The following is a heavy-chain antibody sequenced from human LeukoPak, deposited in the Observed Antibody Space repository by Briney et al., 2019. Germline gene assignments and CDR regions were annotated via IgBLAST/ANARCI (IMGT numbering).Heavy chain of an antibody. CDR3: ARVAAARWGFDY. V-gene: IGHV4-61*08. D-gene: IGHD6-13*01. CDR1: GGSLSRGAYY. J-gene: IGHJ4*02. Sequence: SETLSLTCTVSGGSLSRGAYYWNWIRQPPGKGLEWIGYIYYSGSTNYNPSLKSRVTISVDTSKNQFSLKLSSVTAADTAVYYCARVAAARWGFDYWGQGTLVTVSS. CDR2: IYYSGST.